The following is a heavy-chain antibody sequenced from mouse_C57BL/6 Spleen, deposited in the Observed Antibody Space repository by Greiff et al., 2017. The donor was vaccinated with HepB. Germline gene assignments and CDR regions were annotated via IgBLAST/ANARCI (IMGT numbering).Heavy chain of an antibody. CDR2: IHPNSGST. J-gene: IGHJ2*01. D-gene: IGHD1-1*01. Sequence: QVQLQQSGAELVKPGASVKLSCKASGYTFTSYWMHWVKQRPGQGLEWIGMIHPNSGSTNYNEKFKSKATLTVDKSSSTAYMQLSSLTSEDSAVYYCARRGSSRFDYWGQGTTLTVSS. V-gene: IGHV1-64*01. CDR3: ARRGSSRFDY. CDR1: GYTFTSYW.